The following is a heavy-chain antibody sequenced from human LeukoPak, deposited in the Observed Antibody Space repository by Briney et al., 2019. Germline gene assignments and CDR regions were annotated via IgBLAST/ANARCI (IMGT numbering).Heavy chain of an antibody. J-gene: IGHJ4*02. CDR1: GYTFTSHG. CDR3: AREGLGELSLDY. D-gene: IGHD3-16*01. V-gene: IGHV1-18*01. CDR2: ISTDNGDA. Sequence: GASVKVSCKASGYTFTSHGISWVRQAPGQGLEWMGWISTDNGDATYAQKLQGRVTMTTDTSTDTVYMELRSLRSDDTAVYYCAREGLGELSLDYWGQGTLVTVSS.